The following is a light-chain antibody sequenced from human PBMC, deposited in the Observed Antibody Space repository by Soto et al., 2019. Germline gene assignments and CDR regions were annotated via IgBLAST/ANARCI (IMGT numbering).Light chain of an antibody. J-gene: IGKJ2*01. V-gene: IGKV3-20*01. CDR3: QQYGGVPYT. CDR1: QSVSSDY. CDR2: GAS. Sequence: EIVLTQSPGTLSLSPGERATLSCRASQSVSSDYLVWYQQKPGQAPRLLIYGASRRATDIPDRFSGSGSGTDFTLTISRLDPEDCAVYYCQQYGGVPYTFGQGTKLEIK.